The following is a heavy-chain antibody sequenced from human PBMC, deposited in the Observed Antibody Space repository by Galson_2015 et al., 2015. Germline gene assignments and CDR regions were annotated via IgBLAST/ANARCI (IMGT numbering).Heavy chain of an antibody. CDR2: IYTSGST. CDR3: ARYRYGPNEDYFDY. V-gene: IGHV4-61*02. Sequence: LSLTCTVSGGSISSGSYYWSWIRQPAGKGLEWIGRIYTSGSTNYNPSLKSRVTISVDTSKIQFSLKLSSVTAADTAVYYCARYRYGPNEDYFDYWGQGTLVTVSS. J-gene: IGHJ4*02. D-gene: IGHD4-17*01. CDR1: GGSISSGSYY.